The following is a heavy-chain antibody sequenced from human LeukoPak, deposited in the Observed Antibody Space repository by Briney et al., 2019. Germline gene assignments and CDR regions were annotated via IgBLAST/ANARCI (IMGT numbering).Heavy chain of an antibody. Sequence: ASVKVSCKASGGTFSSYAISWVRQAPGQGLEWMGGITPIFGTANYAQKFQGRVTITADESTSTAYMELSSLRSEDTAVYYCARCSGYDYYYFDYWGQGTLVTVSS. CDR2: ITPIFGTA. V-gene: IGHV1-69*13. CDR3: ARCSGYDYYYFDY. J-gene: IGHJ4*02. CDR1: GGTFSSYA. D-gene: IGHD5-12*01.